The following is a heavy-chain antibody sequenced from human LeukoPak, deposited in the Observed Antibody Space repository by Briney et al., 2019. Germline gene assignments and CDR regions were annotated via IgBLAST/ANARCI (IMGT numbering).Heavy chain of an antibody. J-gene: IGHJ4*02. CDR3: ARGRPPSYITMIAVVTKYYFDY. CDR2: INHSGST. V-gene: IGHV4-34*01. CDR1: GGSFSGYY. D-gene: IGHD3-22*01. Sequence: PSETLSLTCAVYGGSFSGYYWSWIRQPPGKGLEWIGEINHSGSTNYNPSLKSRVTISVDTSKNQFSLKLSSVTAADTAVYYCARGRPPSYITMIAVVTKYYFDYWGQGTLVTVSS.